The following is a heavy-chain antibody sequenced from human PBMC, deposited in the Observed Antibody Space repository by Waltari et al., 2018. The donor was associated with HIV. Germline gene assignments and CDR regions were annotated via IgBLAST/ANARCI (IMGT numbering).Heavy chain of an antibody. Sequence: QVQLVESGGGVVQPGRSLRLSCAASGFTFSSYGMHWARQAPGKGLEWVAVIWYDGSNKYYADSVKGRFTISRDNSKNTLYLQMNSLRAEDTAVYYCAKGTIYPTYSSGWYYYGMDVWGQGTTVTVSS. V-gene: IGHV3-33*06. J-gene: IGHJ6*02. CDR3: AKGTIYPTYSSGWYYYGMDV. CDR1: GFTFSSYG. D-gene: IGHD6-19*01. CDR2: IWYDGSNK.